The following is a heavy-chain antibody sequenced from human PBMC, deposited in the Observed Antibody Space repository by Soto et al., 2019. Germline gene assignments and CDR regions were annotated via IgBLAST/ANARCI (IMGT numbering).Heavy chain of an antibody. CDR1: GIICINHY. V-gene: IGHV1-46*03. CDR3: ARDNSRTFPAAPGDPTSYSSGWWFDP. D-gene: IGHD6-13*01. Sequence: ASLKVSCNASGIICINHYVHWVLQAPGQGPEWMGVINPAGSVTVYALKLQDRVTVTRDTSTSTVYMELNSLTSEDTAIYYCARDNSRTFPAAPGDPTSYSSGWWFDPWGQGTLVTVSS. J-gene: IGHJ5*02. CDR2: INPAGSVT.